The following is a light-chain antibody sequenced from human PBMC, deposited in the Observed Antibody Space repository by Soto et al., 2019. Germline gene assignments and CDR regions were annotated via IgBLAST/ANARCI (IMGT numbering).Light chain of an antibody. Sequence: QSALTQPASVSGSPGQSITISCTGTSSDVGAFNYVSWYQQHPGNAPKFLIYEVTNRPSGVSNRFSGSKSGNTASLTISGLQAEDEADYYCSSYTSSSTLVFGSGTKLTVL. CDR2: EVT. V-gene: IGLV2-14*01. J-gene: IGLJ1*01. CDR1: SSDVGAFNY. CDR3: SSYTSSSTLV.